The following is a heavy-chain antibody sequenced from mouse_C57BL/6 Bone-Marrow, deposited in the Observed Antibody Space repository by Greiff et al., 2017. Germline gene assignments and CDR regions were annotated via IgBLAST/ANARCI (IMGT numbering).Heavy chain of an antibody. CDR2: IDPSDSYT. D-gene: IGHD1-1*01. V-gene: IGHV1-50*01. CDR3: AIYYDLDY. Sequence: QVQLQQPGAELVKPGASVKLSCKASGYTFTSYWMQWVKQRPGQGLEWIGEIDPSDSYTNYNQKFKGKATLTVDTASSTAYMQLSSRTSEDSAVYDCAIYYDLDYWGQGTTLTVAS. J-gene: IGHJ2*01. CDR1: GYTFTSYW.